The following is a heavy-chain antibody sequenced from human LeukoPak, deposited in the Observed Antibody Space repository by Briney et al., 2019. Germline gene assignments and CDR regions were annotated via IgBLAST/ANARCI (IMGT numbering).Heavy chain of an antibody. CDR2: IKSDGSST. Sequence: GGSLRLSCAASGFTFRSYWMHWVRLPPGKGLVWVSRIKSDGSSTSYADFVKGRFIISRDNAKNTMYLQMNSLRAEDTAVYYCARGDPTVTTTGSGGLDIWGQGTMVTVSS. CDR1: GFTFRSYW. CDR3: ARGDPTVTTTGSGGLDI. V-gene: IGHV3-74*01. D-gene: IGHD4-17*01. J-gene: IGHJ3*02.